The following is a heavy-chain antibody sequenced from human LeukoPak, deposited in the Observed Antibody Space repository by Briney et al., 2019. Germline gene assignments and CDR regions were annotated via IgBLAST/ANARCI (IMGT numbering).Heavy chain of an antibody. J-gene: IGHJ4*02. CDR3: ASGYCTNGVCAPFDY. CDR1: GFTFSSYE. Sequence: GGSLRLSCAASGFTFSSYEMNWVRQAPGKGLEWVSYISSSGGTIYYADSVKGRFTISRDNAKNSLYLQMNSLRAEDTAVYYCASGYCTNGVCAPFDYWGQGTLVTVSS. V-gene: IGHV3-48*03. CDR2: ISSSGGTI. D-gene: IGHD2-8*01.